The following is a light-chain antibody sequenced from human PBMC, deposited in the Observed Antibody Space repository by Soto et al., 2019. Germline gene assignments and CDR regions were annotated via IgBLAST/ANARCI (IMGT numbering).Light chain of an antibody. CDR1: QSVSSSY. Sequence: ELVMTQSPATLSVSPGERATLSCRASQSVSSSYLAWYQQKHGQAHRLLIYGASSRATGIPDRFSGSGSGTDLTITISRLEPEDCAVYYGQQYGSSPWTFGQGTKVDIK. J-gene: IGKJ1*01. CDR3: QQYGSSPWT. V-gene: IGKV3-20*01. CDR2: GAS.